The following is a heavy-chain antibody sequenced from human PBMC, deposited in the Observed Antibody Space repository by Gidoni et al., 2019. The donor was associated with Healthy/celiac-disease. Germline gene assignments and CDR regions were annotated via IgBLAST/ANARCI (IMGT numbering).Heavy chain of an antibody. CDR3: ARVTTAMVLYYFDY. CDR2: IYYSGST. D-gene: IGHD5-18*01. Sequence: QLQLQESGPGLVKPSETLSLTCTVSGGSISSSSYYWGWIRQPPGKGLEWIGSIYYSGSTYYNPSLKSRVTISVDTSKNQFSLKLSSVTAADTAVYYCARVTTAMVLYYFDYWGQGTLVTVSS. CDR1: GGSISSSSYY. V-gene: IGHV4-39*07. J-gene: IGHJ4*02.